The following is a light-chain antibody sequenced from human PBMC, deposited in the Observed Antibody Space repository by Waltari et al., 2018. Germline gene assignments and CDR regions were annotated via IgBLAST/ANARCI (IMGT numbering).Light chain of an antibody. J-gene: IGKJ2*01. CDR2: WAS. CDR1: QSVLCNTDNRNY. V-gene: IGKV4-1*01. Sequence: DIVMTQSPDFLHVSLGEWATLNWKSSQSVLCNTDNRNYLACYQQKPGQSPKLLIYWASTRESVVPDRFSGSGSGTDFTLTSSGLQADDAAIYFCQQYYDIPVTFGQGTRLEIK. CDR3: QQYYDIPVT.